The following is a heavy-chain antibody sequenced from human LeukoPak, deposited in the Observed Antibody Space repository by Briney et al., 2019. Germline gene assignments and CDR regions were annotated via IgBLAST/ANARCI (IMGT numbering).Heavy chain of an antibody. J-gene: IGHJ4*02. CDR3: AKSTWFGGLSPSYFDN. CDR2: IRSRGYSYAT. D-gene: IGHD3-10*01. Sequence: GGSLRLSCAASGFTFSASVHWVRQASGKGLEWVGRIRSRGYSYATEYAASVKGRFTFSRDDSKNTVYLQMNSLRAEDTALYYCAKSTWFGGLSPSYFDNWGQGTLVTVSS. V-gene: IGHV3-73*01. CDR1: GFTFSASV.